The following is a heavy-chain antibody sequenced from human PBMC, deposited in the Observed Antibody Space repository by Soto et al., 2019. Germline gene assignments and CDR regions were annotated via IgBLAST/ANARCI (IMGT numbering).Heavy chain of an antibody. V-gene: IGHV1-69*06. D-gene: IGHD5-12*01. J-gene: IGHJ4*01. CDR1: GGTFSTYA. CDR3: VRDSPIRSTFSGYNGIDY. CDR2: IIPIFGTA. Sequence: GASVKVSCKASGGTFSTYAISWVRQAPGQGLNWMGGIIPIFGTANYAQKFQGRVTITADKSTGTAYMELNSLRSEDTAVYYCVRDSPIRSTFSGYNGIDYWGQEPWSPSPQ.